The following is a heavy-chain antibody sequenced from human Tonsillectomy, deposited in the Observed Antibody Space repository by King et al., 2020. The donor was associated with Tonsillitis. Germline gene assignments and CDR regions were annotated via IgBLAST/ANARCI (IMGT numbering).Heavy chain of an antibody. D-gene: IGHD3-16*02. Sequence: VQLVESGGGLVQPGGSLKLSCAASGFTFSGSAMHWVRQASGEGLEWVGRIRSKANSYATAYAASVKGRFTISRDDSKNTAYLQMNSLKTEDTAVYYCTTYVWGSYRYYWGQGTLVTVSS. CDR1: GFTFSGSA. CDR2: IRSKANSYAT. V-gene: IGHV3-73*02. J-gene: IGHJ4*02. CDR3: TTYVWGSYRYY.